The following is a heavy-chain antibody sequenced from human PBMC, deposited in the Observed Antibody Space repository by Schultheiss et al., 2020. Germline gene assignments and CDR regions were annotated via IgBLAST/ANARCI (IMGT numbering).Heavy chain of an antibody. J-gene: IGHJ5*02. D-gene: IGHD1-26*01. CDR1: GGSISSYY. CDR2: IYTSGST. CDR3: ARVKGGWAFDP. Sequence: SETLSLTCTVSGGSISSYYWSWIRQPAGKGLEWIGRIYTSGSTNYNPSLKSRFPISVDTSKNQISLRLNSVTAADTAVYYCARVKGGWAFDPWGQGTLVTVSS. V-gene: IGHV4-4*07.